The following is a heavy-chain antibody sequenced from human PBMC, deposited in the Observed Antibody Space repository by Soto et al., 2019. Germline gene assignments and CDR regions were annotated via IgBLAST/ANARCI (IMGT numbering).Heavy chain of an antibody. D-gene: IGHD3-16*01. CDR1: GGSISSGDYY. V-gene: IGHV4-61*08. Sequence: PSETLSLTCTVSGGSISSGDYYWSWIRQPPGKGLEWIGYIYYSGSTNYNPSLKSRVTISVDTSKNQFSLKLTSVTAADTAVYYCARAGPRAYQGIDYWGQGTLVTVSS. CDR3: ARAGPRAYQGIDY. CDR2: IYYSGST. J-gene: IGHJ4*02.